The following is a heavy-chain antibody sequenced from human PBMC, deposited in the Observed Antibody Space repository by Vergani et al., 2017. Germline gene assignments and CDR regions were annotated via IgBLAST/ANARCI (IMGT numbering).Heavy chain of an antibody. CDR3: DKAGSVTSGSLQYNFYMDV. D-gene: IGHD3-10*01. CDR2: ISNDGSKK. CDR1: GFSFSSHA. Sequence: QVQLAESGGGRVQPGRSLRLSCAASGFSFSSHAIHWVRQAPGKGLEWVAVISNDGSKKYHEDSVKGRFTISRDNSKNTLDLQMNSLRTQDTAVYYCDKAGSVTSGSLQYNFYMDVWGKGTTVTVS. V-gene: IGHV3-30*18. J-gene: IGHJ6*03.